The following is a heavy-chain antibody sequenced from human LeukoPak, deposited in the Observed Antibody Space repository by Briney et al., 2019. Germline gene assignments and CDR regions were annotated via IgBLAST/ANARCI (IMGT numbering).Heavy chain of an antibody. CDR2: ISSSSIYI. D-gene: IGHD4-11*01. Sequence: PGGSLRLSCAASEFTFSNYNMNWVRQAPGKGLEWVSSISSSSIYIYYADSVKGRFTISRDNAKNSLYLQMNSLRAEDTAVYYCARDPGGNYFLEYCGQGTLVTVSS. CDR1: EFTFSNYN. V-gene: IGHV3-21*01. J-gene: IGHJ4*02. CDR3: ARDPGGNYFLEY.